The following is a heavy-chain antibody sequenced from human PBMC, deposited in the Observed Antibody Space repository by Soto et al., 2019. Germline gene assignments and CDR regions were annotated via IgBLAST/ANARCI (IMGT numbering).Heavy chain of an antibody. D-gene: IGHD2-15*01. CDR3: AVAKGRRGYCSGGSCYSGALGY. CDR2: INHSGST. J-gene: IGHJ4*02. Sequence: SETLSLTCAVYGGSFSGYYWSWIRQPPGKGLEWIGEINHSGSTNYNPSLKSRVTISVDTSKNQFSLKLSSVTAADTAVYYCAVAKGRRGYCSGGSCYSGALGYWGQGTLVTVSS. CDR1: GGSFSGYY. V-gene: IGHV4-34*01.